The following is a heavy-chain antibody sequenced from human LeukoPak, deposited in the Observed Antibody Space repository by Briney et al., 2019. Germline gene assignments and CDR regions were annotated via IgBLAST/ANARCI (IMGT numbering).Heavy chain of an antibody. CDR1: GFTVSSNY. CDR3: ARDPHSYSSGWYYFDL. J-gene: IGHJ4*02. V-gene: IGHV3-53*01. Sequence: GSLRLSCAASGFTVSSNYLTWAHQAPGKGLEWISVLYSGGNTYYADSVKGRFTISRDNSKNTLYLQMNTLRVEDAAVYYCARDPHSYSSGWYYFDLWGQGTLVAVSS. CDR2: LYSGGNT. D-gene: IGHD6-19*01.